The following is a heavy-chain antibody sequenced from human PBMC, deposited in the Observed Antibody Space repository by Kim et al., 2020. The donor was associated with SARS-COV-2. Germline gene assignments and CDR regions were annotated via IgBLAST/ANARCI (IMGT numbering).Heavy chain of an antibody. J-gene: IGHJ3*02. CDR1: GFTFSSYG. V-gene: IGHV3-30*18. CDR3: AKDSYPSDAFDI. CDR2: ISYDGSNK. Sequence: GGSLRLSCAASGFTFSSYGMHWVRQAPGKGLEWVAVISYDGSNKYYADSVKGRFTISRDNSKNTLYLQMNSLRAEDTAVYYCAKDSYPSDAFDIWGQGTMVTVSS.